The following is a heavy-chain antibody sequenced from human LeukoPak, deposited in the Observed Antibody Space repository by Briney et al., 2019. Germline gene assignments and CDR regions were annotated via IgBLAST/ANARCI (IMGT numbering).Heavy chain of an antibody. D-gene: IGHD6-13*01. Sequence: SSETLSLTCAVYGGSFSGYYWSWIRQPPGKGLEWIEEINHSGSTNYNPSLKSRVTISVDTSKNQFSLKLSSVTAADTAVYYCARDSPKIPLAAAAAQYYYGMDVWGQGTTVTVSS. J-gene: IGHJ6*02. CDR2: INHSGST. CDR1: GGSFSGYY. V-gene: IGHV4-34*01. CDR3: ARDSPKIPLAAAAAQYYYGMDV.